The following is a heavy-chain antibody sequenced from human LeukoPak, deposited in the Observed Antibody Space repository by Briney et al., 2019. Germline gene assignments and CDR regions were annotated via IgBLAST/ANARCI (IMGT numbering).Heavy chain of an antibody. CDR3: ARDGAAARRANFNNWFDP. J-gene: IGHJ5*02. CDR1: GFTFSSYG. V-gene: IGHV3-21*01. Sequence: SGGSLRLSCAASGFTFSSYGMHWVRQAPGKGLEWVSSISSSSSYIYYADSVKGRFTISRDNAKNSLYLQMNSLRAEDTAVYYCARDGAAARRANFNNWFDPWGQGTLVTVSS. CDR2: ISSSSSYI. D-gene: IGHD6-6*01.